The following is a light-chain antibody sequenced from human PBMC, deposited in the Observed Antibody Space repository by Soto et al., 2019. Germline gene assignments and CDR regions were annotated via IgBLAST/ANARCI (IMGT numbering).Light chain of an antibody. CDR2: AAS. CDR3: QQSYSTPRT. Sequence: DIQLIQSPSSLSAPVGDRVTITCRANDKMSRYLNWYQQKPGKAPKLLIYAASNLQSGVPSRFSGSGSGADFILTISSLQPEDSATYYCQQSYSTPRTFGQGTKV. J-gene: IGKJ1*01. V-gene: IGKV1-39*01. CDR1: DKMSRY.